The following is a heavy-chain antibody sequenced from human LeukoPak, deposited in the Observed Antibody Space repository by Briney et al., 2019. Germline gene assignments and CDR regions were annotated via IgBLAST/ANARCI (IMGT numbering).Heavy chain of an antibody. D-gene: IGHD3-16*01. CDR1: GYIFTAYY. Sequence: ASVKVSCKGSGYIFTAYYMHWVRQAPGQGLEWMGWINPHIGDTKYTQNFQGRVTMTRDTSINTAYMELSGLRSDDTAVYYCARDNGGVIWYFDYWGQGTLVTVSS. CDR2: INPHIGDT. V-gene: IGHV1-2*02. J-gene: IGHJ4*02. CDR3: ARDNGGVIWYFDY.